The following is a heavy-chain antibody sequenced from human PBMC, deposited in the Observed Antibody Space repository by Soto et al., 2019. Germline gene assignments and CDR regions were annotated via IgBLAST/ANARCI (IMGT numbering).Heavy chain of an antibody. J-gene: IGHJ6*02. CDR1: GFTFSSNG. CDR2: ISYDGSHK. D-gene: IGHD6-13*01. CDR3: AKCIAPYSYYNGMDV. Sequence: GGSLRLSCAASGFTFSSNGMHWVRQAPGKGLEWVAVISYDGSHKYFTDSVKGRFTISRDNSKNTLYLQMNSLRAEDTAVYYCAKCIAPYSYYNGMDVWGQGTTVTVSS. V-gene: IGHV3-30*18.